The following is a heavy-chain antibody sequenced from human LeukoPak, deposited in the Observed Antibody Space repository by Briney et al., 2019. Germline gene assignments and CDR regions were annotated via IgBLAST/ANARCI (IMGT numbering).Heavy chain of an antibody. J-gene: IGHJ3*02. Sequence: GGSLRLSCEASGFSLSGSWMHWVRQAPGKGLMWVSQNKYDGTTKNYADSVRGRFTISRDNAKNTLYLHMNDLRAGDTAVYYCARSDYFHNWGQGTMVVVST. D-gene: IGHD3-16*01. CDR3: ARSDYFHN. V-gene: IGHV3-74*01. CDR1: GFSLSGSW. CDR2: NKYDGTTK.